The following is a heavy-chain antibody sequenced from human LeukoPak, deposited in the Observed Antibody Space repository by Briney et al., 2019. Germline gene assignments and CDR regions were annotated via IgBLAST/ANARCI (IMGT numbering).Heavy chain of an antibody. CDR3: AREKRHSYGRYFDH. CDR2: MQSTGNS. J-gene: IGHJ4*02. V-gene: IGHV4-59*01. D-gene: IGHD5-18*01. CDR1: GDSISTYH. Sequence: SETVSLTCSVSGDSISTYHWNWIRKPPGKGLEWIGYMQSTGNSKYNPSLRSRVTMFVDTSKNQVALILSSVTAADTAVYYCAREKRHSYGRYFDHWGQGALVTVSS.